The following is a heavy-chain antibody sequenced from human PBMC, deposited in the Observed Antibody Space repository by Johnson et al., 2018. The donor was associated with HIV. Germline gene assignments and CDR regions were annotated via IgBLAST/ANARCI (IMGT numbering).Heavy chain of an antibody. J-gene: IGHJ3*02. CDR3: ARGAWAGAFDI. V-gene: IGHV3-53*01. Sequence: VQLVESGGGLIQPGGSLRLSCAASGFTVSTNYMSWVRKAPGKGLEWVSVIYSGGSTYYAHSVKGRFTISRDNSKNTLYLQMNSLRAGDTAVYYCARGAWAGAFDIWGQGTMVTVSS. CDR1: GFTVSTNY. D-gene: IGHD1-26*01. CDR2: IYSGGST.